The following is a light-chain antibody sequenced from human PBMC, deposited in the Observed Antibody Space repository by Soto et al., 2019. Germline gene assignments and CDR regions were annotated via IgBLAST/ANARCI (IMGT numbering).Light chain of an antibody. V-gene: IGLV2-14*03. CDR3: SSYTTSNTRQIV. Sequence: SVLTQPASRSGSPGQSITLSRTGNSSDVGGYNYVSWYQHHPGKAPKLMIFDVSNRPSGVSNRFSGSKSGNTASLTISGLQPEDEADYYCSSYTTSNTRQIVFGTGTKVTVL. J-gene: IGLJ1*01. CDR1: SSDVGGYNY. CDR2: DVS.